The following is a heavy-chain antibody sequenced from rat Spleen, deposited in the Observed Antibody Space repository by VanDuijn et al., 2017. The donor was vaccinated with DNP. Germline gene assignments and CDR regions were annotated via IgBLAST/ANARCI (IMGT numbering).Heavy chain of an antibody. V-gene: IGHV3-1*01. CDR3: ARWTYYFDY. CDR1: GYSITSNY. J-gene: IGHJ2*01. CDR2: ISYSGST. Sequence: EVQLQESGPGLVKPSQSLSLTCSVTGYSITSNYWGWIRKFPGNKMEWIGHISYSGSTTYNPYLKSRISITRDRSKNHFFLQLNSVTTEDTTTYNCARWTYYFDYWSQGVMVTVSS.